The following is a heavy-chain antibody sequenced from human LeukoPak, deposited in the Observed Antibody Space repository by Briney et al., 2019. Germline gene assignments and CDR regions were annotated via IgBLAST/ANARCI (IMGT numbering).Heavy chain of an antibody. D-gene: IGHD6-13*01. CDR3: ARGRGTAAAASPPGY. CDR1: GGSFSDYY. V-gene: IGHV4-34*01. CDR2: INHSGST. J-gene: IGHJ4*02. Sequence: PSETLSLTCAVYGGSFSDYYWSWIRQPPGKGLEWIGEINHSGSTNYNPSLKSRVTISVDTSKNQFSLKMRSVTAADTAVYYCARGRGTAAAASPPGYWGQGTLVTVSS.